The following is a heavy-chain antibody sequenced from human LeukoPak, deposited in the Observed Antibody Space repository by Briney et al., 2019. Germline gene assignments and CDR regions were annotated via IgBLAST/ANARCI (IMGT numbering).Heavy chain of an antibody. V-gene: IGHV3-7*01. CDR2: IKQDGSEK. CDR3: ARDRGGAYDFWSGYYTGYFDY. J-gene: IGHJ4*02. D-gene: IGHD3-3*01. Sequence: GGSLRLSCAASGFTFSSYWMSWVRQAPGKGLEWVANIKQDGSEKYYVDSVKGRFTISRDNAKNSLYLQMNSLRAEDTAVYYCARDRGGAYDFWSGYYTGYFDYWGQGTLVPVSS. CDR1: GFTFSSYW.